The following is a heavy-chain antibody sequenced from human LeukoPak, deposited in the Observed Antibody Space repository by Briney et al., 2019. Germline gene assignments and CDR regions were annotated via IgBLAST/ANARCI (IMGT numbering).Heavy chain of an antibody. CDR3: ARDHPVTYYGSGSYYDY. D-gene: IGHD3-10*01. V-gene: IGHV4-4*07. CDR1: DGSITNFY. CDR2: IYSSGST. Sequence: SETLPLTCTVSDGSITNFYWSWIRQPAGKGLEWIGRIYSSGSTDYNPSLKSRVTMSVDTSKNHFSLKLSSVTAADTAIYYCARDHPVTYYGSGSYYDYWGQGALVTVSS. J-gene: IGHJ4*02.